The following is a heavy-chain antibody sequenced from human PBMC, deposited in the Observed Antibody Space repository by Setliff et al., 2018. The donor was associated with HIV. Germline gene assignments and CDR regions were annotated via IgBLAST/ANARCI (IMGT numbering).Heavy chain of an antibody. Sequence: AGGSLRLSCAASGFTFSDSFIHWVRQAPGKGLEWVGRIRDQRDNYATVYAAAVQGRFTITRDDSKNVLYLQMDSLKTEDTAIYYCFKSTGWLPGNWGQGTLVTVSS. V-gene: IGHV3-73*01. CDR2: IRDQRDNYAT. CDR3: FKSTGWLPGN. D-gene: IGHD2-8*02. J-gene: IGHJ4*02. CDR1: GFTFSDSF.